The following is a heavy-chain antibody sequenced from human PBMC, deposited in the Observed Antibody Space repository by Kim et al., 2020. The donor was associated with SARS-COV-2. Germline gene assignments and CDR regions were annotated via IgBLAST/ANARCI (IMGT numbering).Heavy chain of an antibody. CDR1: GFTFSSYA. CDR2: ISGSGGST. D-gene: IGHD5-12*01. Sequence: GGSLRLSCAASGFTFSSYAMSWVRQAPGKGLEWVSAISGSGGSTYYADSVKGRFTISRDNSKNTLYLQMNSLRAEDTAVYYCANRGGYDSYYYYYMDVWGKGTTVTVSS. V-gene: IGHV3-23*01. CDR3: ANRGGYDSYYYYYMDV. J-gene: IGHJ6*03.